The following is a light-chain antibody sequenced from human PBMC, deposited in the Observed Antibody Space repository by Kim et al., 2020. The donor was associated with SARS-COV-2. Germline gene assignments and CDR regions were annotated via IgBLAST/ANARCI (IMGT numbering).Light chain of an antibody. V-gene: IGLV3-19*01. CDR3: NSRDSSGNHWV. Sequence: CGQTVRITCQGDSLRSYYASWYQQKPGQAPVLVIYGKNNRPSGIPDRFSGSSSGNTASLTITGARAEDEADYYCNSRDSSGNHWVFGGGTQLTVL. CDR2: GKN. J-gene: IGLJ3*02. CDR1: SLRSYY.